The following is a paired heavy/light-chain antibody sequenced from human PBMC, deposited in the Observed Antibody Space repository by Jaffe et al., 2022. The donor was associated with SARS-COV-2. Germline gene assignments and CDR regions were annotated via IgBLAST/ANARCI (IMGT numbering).Light chain of an antibody. CDR2: DNS. Sequence: QSVLTQPPSVSAAPGQKVTISCSGNSSNIGNNYVSWYQQLPGTAPKLLIYDNSKRPSGIPDRFSGSKSGTSATLGITGLQTGDEADYYCGTWDSSLSAVVFGGGTKLTVL. CDR3: GTWDSSLSAVV. CDR1: SSNIGNNY. V-gene: IGLV1-51*01. J-gene: IGLJ3*02.
Heavy chain of an antibody. Sequence: QVQMQESGPGLVKPSETLSLTCTVSGGSINNYYWSWIRQPPGKGLEWIGYIYYSGSTNYNPSLKSRVTISVDTSKNQFSLKLSSVTAADTAVYYCARQGRGHSSGWDYWGQGTLVTVSS. J-gene: IGHJ4*02. CDR1: GGSINNYY. CDR3: ARQGRGHSSGWDY. D-gene: IGHD6-19*01. V-gene: IGHV4-59*08. CDR2: IYYSGST.